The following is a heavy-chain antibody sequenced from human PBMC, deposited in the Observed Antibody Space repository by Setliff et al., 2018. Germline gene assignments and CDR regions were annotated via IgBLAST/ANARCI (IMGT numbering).Heavy chain of an antibody. CDR3: ANYEQRPRNLDY. D-gene: IGHD3-3*01. V-gene: IGHV3-11*01. CDR1: GFTFSDYY. J-gene: IGHJ4*02. Sequence: GGSLRLSCAASGFTFSDYYMSWIRQAPGKGLEWVSYITNSGGTIYYADSVKGRFTISRDNAKNSLYLQMNSLRAEDTALYYCANYEQRPRNLDYWGQGTLVTVSS. CDR2: ITNSGGTI.